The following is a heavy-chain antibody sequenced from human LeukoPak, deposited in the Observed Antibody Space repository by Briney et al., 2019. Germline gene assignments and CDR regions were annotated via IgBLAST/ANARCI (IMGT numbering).Heavy chain of an antibody. V-gene: IGHV4-34*01. Sequence: SETLSLTCAVYGGSFSGYYWSWIRQPPGKGLEWIGEINHSGSTNYNPSLKSRVTISADTSKNQFSLKLSSVTAADTAVYYCARRGRVSEYAFDIWGQGTMVTVSS. CDR1: GGSFSGYY. D-gene: IGHD3-16*01. CDR3: ARRGRVSEYAFDI. J-gene: IGHJ3*02. CDR2: INHSGST.